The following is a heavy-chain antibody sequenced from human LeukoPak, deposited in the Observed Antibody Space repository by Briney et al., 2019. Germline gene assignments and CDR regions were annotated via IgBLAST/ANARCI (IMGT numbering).Heavy chain of an antibody. CDR1: GGSISSGSYY. V-gene: IGHV4-61*02. J-gene: IGHJ6*02. CDR3: ARVLRYFDWRGDGMDV. Sequence: SETLSLTCTVSGGSISSGSYYWSWLRQPAGKGLEWIGRIYTSGSTNYNPSPKSRVTISVDTSKNQFSLKLSSVTAADTAVYYCARVLRYFDWRGDGMDVWGQGTTVTVSS. CDR2: IYTSGST. D-gene: IGHD3-9*01.